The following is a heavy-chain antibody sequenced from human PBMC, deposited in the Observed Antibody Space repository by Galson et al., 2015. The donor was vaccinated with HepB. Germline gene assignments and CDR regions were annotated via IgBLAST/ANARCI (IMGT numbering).Heavy chain of an antibody. Sequence: SLRLSCAASGFTFSSYAMHWVRQAPGKGLEWVAVISYDGSNKYYADSVKGRFTISRDNSKNTLYLQMNSLRAEDTAVYYCARVVVPAAIYYYYGMDVWGQGTTVTVSS. V-gene: IGHV3-30-3*01. CDR2: ISYDGSNK. D-gene: IGHD2-2*02. CDR1: GFTFSSYA. CDR3: ARVVVPAAIYYYYGMDV. J-gene: IGHJ6*02.